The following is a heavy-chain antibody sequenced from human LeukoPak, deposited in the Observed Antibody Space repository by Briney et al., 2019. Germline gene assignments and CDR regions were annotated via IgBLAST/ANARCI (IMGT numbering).Heavy chain of an antibody. V-gene: IGHV5-51*01. Sequence: GESLKISCKGSGYTFTSYWINWVRQMPGKGLEWMGIIYPGESETRYSPSFQGQVTISADKSITTVYLQWSSLKASDTAMYYCARLYGDYALGYWGQGTLVTVSS. CDR3: ARLYGDYALGY. D-gene: IGHD4-17*01. J-gene: IGHJ4*02. CDR1: GYTFTSYW. CDR2: IYPGESET.